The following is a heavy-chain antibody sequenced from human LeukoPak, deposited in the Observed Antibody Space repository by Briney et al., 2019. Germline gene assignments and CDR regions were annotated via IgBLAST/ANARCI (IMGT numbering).Heavy chain of an antibody. D-gene: IGHD5-18*01. J-gene: IGHJ4*02. CDR3: ARVNTGYSYGLDY. V-gene: IGHV4-30-2*01. CDR1: GGSISSGGYY. Sequence: SETLSLTCTVSGGSISSGGYYWSWIRQPPGKGLEWIGYIYYTGSTYYNPSLKSRVTMSVDRSKNQFSLKLSSVTAADTAVYYCARVNTGYSYGLDYWGQGTLVTVSS. CDR2: IYYTGST.